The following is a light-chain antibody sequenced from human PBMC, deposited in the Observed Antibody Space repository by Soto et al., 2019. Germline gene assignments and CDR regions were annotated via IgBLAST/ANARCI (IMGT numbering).Light chain of an antibody. CDR1: QGIRND. CDR3: QQYGSSPRYT. CDR2: TAS. J-gene: IGKJ5*01. Sequence: DIQMTQSPSSLSASVGDRVTITCRASQGIRNDLGWYQHKPGKAPKLLISTASSLQSGVPSRFSGSGSGTDFTLTISRLEPEDFAVYYCQQYGSSPRYTFGQGTRLEIK. V-gene: IGKV1-17*01.